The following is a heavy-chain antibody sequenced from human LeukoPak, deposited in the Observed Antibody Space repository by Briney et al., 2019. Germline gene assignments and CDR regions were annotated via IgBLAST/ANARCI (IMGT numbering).Heavy chain of an antibody. CDR3: TRGSNRYDSSDLDN. D-gene: IGHD3-22*01. CDR2: IYSKADGGTI. CDR1: GFTFSNAW. J-gene: IGHJ4*02. V-gene: IGHV3-15*01. Sequence: PGGSLRLCCAASGFTFSNAWMNWVRQAPGKGLEWVGRIYSKADGGTIEYPAPVKGRFTISRDDSKNTLYLQMNSLKTEDTAVYYCTRGSNRYDSSDLDNWGQGTLVTVSS.